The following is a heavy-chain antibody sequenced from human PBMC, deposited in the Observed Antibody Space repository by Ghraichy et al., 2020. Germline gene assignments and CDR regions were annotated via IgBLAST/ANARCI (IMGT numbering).Heavy chain of an antibody. D-gene: IGHD3-22*01. Sequence: GGSLRLSCAASGFTFSSYAMSWVRQAPGKGLECVSAISGGGSSTYYADSVRGRFTISRDNSDKKVYLQVDSLRAEDTAVYYCAKDRRETSGLGAFDVWGQGTMVTVSS. CDR3: AKDRRETSGLGAFDV. CDR2: ISGGGSST. J-gene: IGHJ3*01. CDR1: GFTFSSYA. V-gene: IGHV3-23*01.